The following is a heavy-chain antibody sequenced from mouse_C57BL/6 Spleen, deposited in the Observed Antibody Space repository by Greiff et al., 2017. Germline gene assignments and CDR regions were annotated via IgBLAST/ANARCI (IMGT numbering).Heavy chain of an antibody. CDR3: AQYGYDGYYFDY. Sequence: QVQLQQPGAELVRPGSSVKLSCKASGYTFTSYWMHWVKQRPIQGLEWIGNIDPSDSETHYNQKFKDKATLTVDKSSSTAYMQLSSLTSEDAAVYYCAQYGYDGYYFDYWGQGTTLTVSS. D-gene: IGHD2-2*01. CDR1: GYTFTSYW. CDR2: IDPSDSET. V-gene: IGHV1-52*01. J-gene: IGHJ2*01.